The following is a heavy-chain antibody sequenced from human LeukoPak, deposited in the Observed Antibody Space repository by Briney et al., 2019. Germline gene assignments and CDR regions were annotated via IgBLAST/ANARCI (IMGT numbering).Heavy chain of an antibody. CDR1: GGSFSGYY. Sequence: SETLSLTCAVYGGSFSGYYWSWIRQPPGKGLEWIGEINHSGSTNYNPSLKSRVTISVDTSKNQLSLKLSSVTAADTAVYYCARWGKSRGIKSTPDYGMDVWGQGTTVTVSS. CDR2: INHSGST. CDR3: ARWGKSRGIKSTPDYGMDV. D-gene: IGHD1-1*01. J-gene: IGHJ6*02. V-gene: IGHV4-34*01.